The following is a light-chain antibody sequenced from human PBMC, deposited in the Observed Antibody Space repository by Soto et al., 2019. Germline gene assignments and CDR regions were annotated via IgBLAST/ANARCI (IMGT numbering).Light chain of an antibody. J-gene: IGKJ2*01. CDR2: MIS. CDR3: MQAKQPYT. V-gene: IGKV2-24*01. Sequence: DFVMSQTPLSSPVTLGQPASISCRSSESRVHSDGNSYLSWLHQRPGQPPRLLIYMISNRFSGVPDRFSGSGAGTDFTLKISRVEPEDVGVYYCMQAKQPYTFGQGTKLEIK. CDR1: ESRVHSDGNSY.